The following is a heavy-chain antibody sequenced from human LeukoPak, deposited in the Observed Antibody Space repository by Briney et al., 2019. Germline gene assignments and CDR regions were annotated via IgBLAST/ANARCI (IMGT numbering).Heavy chain of an antibody. CDR3: ARVKLTVATNYFDY. D-gene: IGHD5-12*01. J-gene: IGHJ4*02. V-gene: IGHV3-53*01. CDR2: NYNGGST. Sequence: TGGSLRLTCAASGFTVSGNYMSWVRQPPGKGLEWLSLNYNGGSTFYAESVKGRFTVSRDNSKNTLYLHMNSLRADDTAVYYCARVKLTVATNYFDYWGQGTLVTVSS. CDR1: GFTVSGNY.